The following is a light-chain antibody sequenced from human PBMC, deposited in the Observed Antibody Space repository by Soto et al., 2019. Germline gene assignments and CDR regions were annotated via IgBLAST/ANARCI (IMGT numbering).Light chain of an antibody. CDR3: SSYTSSSTLV. Sequence: QSVLTQPASVSGSPGQSITISCTGTSSDVGGYNYVSWYQQHPGKAPKLMIYDVSNRPSGVSSRFSGSKSGNTASLTISGLQAEDVADYYCSSYTSSSTLVFGGGTKVNVL. CDR1: SSDVGGYNY. CDR2: DVS. J-gene: IGLJ2*01. V-gene: IGLV2-14*01.